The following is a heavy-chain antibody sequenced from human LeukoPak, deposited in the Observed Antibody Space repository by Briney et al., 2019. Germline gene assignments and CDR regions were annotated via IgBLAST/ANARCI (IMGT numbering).Heavy chain of an antibody. D-gene: IGHD1-26*01. Sequence: GRSLRLSCAASGFTFSSYAMHWVRQAPGKGLEWVAVISYDGRNKYYADSVKGRFTISRDNPKHTLYLQMNSLGAEDTGVYCCARDASGSGRSLRGGRYIDYWGEGTLVTVSS. CDR1: GFTFSSYA. V-gene: IGHV3-30*03. J-gene: IGHJ4*02. CDR3: ARDASGSGRSLRGGRYIDY. CDR2: ISYDGRNK.